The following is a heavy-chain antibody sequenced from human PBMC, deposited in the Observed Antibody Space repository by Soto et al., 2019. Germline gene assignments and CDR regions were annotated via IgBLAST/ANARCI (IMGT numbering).Heavy chain of an antibody. CDR3: ARLYCSASSCYSVGGFDI. CDR1: GFTFSTYG. V-gene: IGHV3-33*01. CDR2: VWFDGSDK. D-gene: IGHD2-15*01. Sequence: GGSLRLSCAASGFTFSTYGMHWVRQAPGKGLEWVALVWFDGSDKYSSDSVKGRFTISRDNSKNTLYLQMNSLRAEDTAVYYCARLYCSASSCYSVGGFDIWGQGTMVNVSS. J-gene: IGHJ3*02.